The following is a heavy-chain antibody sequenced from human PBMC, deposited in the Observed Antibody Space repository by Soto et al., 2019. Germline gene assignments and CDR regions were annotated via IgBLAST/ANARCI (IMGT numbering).Heavy chain of an antibody. CDR2: ISAHNGNT. Sequence: QVHLVQSGAEVKKPGASVKVSCKGSGYAFTTYGITWVRQAPGQGLEWMGWISAHNGNTNYAQKLQGRVTVTRDTSTSTAYMELRSVRSDETGVYYCARGRYGDYWGQGALVTVSS. J-gene: IGHJ4*02. CDR1: GYAFTTYG. D-gene: IGHD1-1*01. V-gene: IGHV1-18*01. CDR3: ARGRYGDY.